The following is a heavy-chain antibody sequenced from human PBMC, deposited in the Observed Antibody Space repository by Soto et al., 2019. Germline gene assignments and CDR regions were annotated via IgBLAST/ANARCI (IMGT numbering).Heavy chain of an antibody. Sequence: SETLSLTCTVSGGSISSNYWTWIRQPPGNGLEWIGYVYNSGSTNYNPSLKSRVTISEDTSKSQFSLKVNSMTAADTAVYYCARYRREAVAGYTLDNWGQGILVTVSS. D-gene: IGHD6-13*01. CDR2: VYNSGST. CDR3: ARYRREAVAGYTLDN. J-gene: IGHJ4*02. CDR1: GGSISSNY. V-gene: IGHV4-59*01.